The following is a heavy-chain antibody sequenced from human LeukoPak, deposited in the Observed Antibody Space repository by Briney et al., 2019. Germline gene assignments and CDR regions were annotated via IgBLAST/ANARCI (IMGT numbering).Heavy chain of an antibody. D-gene: IGHD1-26*01. Sequence: GGSLRLSCAASGFTFSSYWMSWVRQAPGKGLEWVANIKQDGSEKYYVDSVKGRFTISRDNAKNSLYLQMNSLRAEDTAVYYCARDVAPFMVGAITPLDYWGQGTLVTVSS. CDR1: GFTFSSYW. J-gene: IGHJ4*02. V-gene: IGHV3-7*01. CDR3: ARDVAPFMVGAITPLDY. CDR2: IKQDGSEK.